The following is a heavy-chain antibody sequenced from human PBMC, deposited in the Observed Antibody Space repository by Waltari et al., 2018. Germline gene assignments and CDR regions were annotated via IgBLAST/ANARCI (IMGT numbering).Heavy chain of an antibody. CDR2: IRNGREGATK. D-gene: IGHD3-10*02. CDR1: DSNTFRASW. CDR3: ATDYFYVFKV. J-gene: IGHJ2*01. Sequence: EVQLVESGGGLVQTGGSLRLSCEASDSNTFRASWMPWVRQVPGKGLMWFSLIRNGREGATKADADAVRGRFTISRDDAKNTLYLQMNSLRVEDTAVYYCATDYFYVFKVWGRGTLVTVSS. V-gene: IGHV3-74*03.